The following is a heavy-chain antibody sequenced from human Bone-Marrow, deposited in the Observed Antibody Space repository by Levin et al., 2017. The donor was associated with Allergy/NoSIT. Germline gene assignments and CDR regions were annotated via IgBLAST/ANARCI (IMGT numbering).Heavy chain of an antibody. CDR2: INWNGGST. CDR3: ARESGYCSGGSCYYYYGMDV. CDR1: GFTFDDYG. Sequence: GGSLRLSCAASGFTFDDYGMSWVRQAPGKGLEWVSGINWNGGSTGYADSVKGRFTISRDNAKNSLYLQMNSLRAEDTALYHCARESGYCSGGSCYYYYGMDVWGQGTTVTVSS. V-gene: IGHV3-20*01. D-gene: IGHD2-15*01. J-gene: IGHJ6*02.